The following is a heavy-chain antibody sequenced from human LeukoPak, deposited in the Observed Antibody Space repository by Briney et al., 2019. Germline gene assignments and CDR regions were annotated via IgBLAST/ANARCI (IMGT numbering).Heavy chain of an antibody. D-gene: IGHD3-16*01. CDR1: GYTFSDYY. CDR2: INPNSGGT. CDR3: AKPLGGGRAAIGTSDAFQF. Sequence: ASVKVSCKASGYTFSDYYMHWVRQAPGQGLEWMGWINPNSGGTNYAQKFQGRVTMTRDTSISTAYMELSRLRSDDTAVYYCAKPLGGGRAAIGTSDAFQFWGQGTIITVSS. V-gene: IGHV1-2*02. J-gene: IGHJ3*01.